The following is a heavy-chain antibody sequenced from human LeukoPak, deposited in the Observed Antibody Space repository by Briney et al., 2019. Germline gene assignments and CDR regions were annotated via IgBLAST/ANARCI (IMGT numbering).Heavy chain of an antibody. V-gene: IGHV3-21*04. CDR2: ISSSSSYI. D-gene: IGHD2-2*01. CDR1: GFTFSSYS. J-gene: IGHJ4*02. CDR3: AKDRSSTLWYFDY. Sequence: GGSLRLSCAASGFTFSSYSMNWVRQAPGKGLEWVSSISSSSSYIYYADSVKGRFTISRDNAKNSLYLQMNSLRAEDTAIYYCAKDRSSTLWYFDYWGQGAQVTVSS.